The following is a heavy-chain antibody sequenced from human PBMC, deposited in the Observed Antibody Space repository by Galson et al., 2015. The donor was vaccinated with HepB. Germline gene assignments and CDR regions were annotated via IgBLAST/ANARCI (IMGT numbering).Heavy chain of an antibody. CDR3: ARLDDFWSGYYDAFDI. D-gene: IGHD3-3*01. V-gene: IGHV3-7*03. CDR1: GFTFSSYW. CDR2: IKQDGSEK. J-gene: IGHJ3*02. Sequence: SLRLSCAASGFTFSSYWMSWVRQAPGKGLEWVANIKQDGSEKYYVDSVKGRFTISRDNAKNSLYLQMNSLRAEDTAVYYCARLDDFWSGYYDAFDIWGQGTMVTVSS.